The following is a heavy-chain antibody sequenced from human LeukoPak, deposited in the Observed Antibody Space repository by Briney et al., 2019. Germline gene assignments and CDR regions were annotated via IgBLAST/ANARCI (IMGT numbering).Heavy chain of an antibody. D-gene: IGHD3-10*01. Sequence: GGSLRLSCAASGFTFSSYAMTWVRQVPGKGLEWVSAISGSGDSTYYADSVKGRFTTSRDNSKNTLYLQVNSLRADDTAVYYCAKDQGYYGSGSYKEYFQHWGQGTLVTVSS. V-gene: IGHV3-23*01. CDR3: AKDQGYYGSGSYKEYFQH. CDR2: ISGSGDST. J-gene: IGHJ1*01. CDR1: GFTFSSYA.